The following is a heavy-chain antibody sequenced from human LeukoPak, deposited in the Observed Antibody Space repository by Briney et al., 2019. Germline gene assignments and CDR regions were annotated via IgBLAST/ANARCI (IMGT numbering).Heavy chain of an antibody. Sequence: VASVKVSCKASGYTFTGYYMHWVRQAPGQGLEWMGWINPNSGGTNYAQKFQGRVTMARDTSISTAYMELSRLRSDDTAVYYCARALKRSGGSCYLGYWGQGTLVTVSS. CDR2: INPNSGGT. D-gene: IGHD2-15*01. V-gene: IGHV1-2*02. J-gene: IGHJ4*02. CDR1: GYTFTGYY. CDR3: ARALKRSGGSCYLGY.